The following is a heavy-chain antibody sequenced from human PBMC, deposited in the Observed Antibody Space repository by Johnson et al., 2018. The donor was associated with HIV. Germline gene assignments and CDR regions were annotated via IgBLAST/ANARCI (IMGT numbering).Heavy chain of an antibody. CDR3: ATELSLLRDAFDI. V-gene: IGHV3-30*10. J-gene: IGHJ3*02. CDR1: RFTFSSYP. D-gene: IGHD3-16*02. CDR2: ISDDESKT. Sequence: QVQLVESGGGVVQPGRSLRLSCVASRFTFSSYPMHWVRQCPGKGLEWVAAISDDESKTYYTYSMKGRFTISRDNSKNTLYLQMDSLRAEDTAVYYCATELSLLRDAFDIWGQGTMVTVSS.